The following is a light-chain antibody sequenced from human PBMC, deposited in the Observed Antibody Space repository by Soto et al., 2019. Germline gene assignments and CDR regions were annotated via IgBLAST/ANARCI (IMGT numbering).Light chain of an antibody. CDR1: QDINRW. Sequence: DIQMTQSQSSVSASVGDRVTITGRASQDINRWLAWYQQKPGKAPKLLIYAASSLQSGVPSRFSGSGSGTDFTLILSSLQPEDFAPCYCQQATSFPITFGQGTRLE. CDR2: AAS. V-gene: IGKV1D-12*01. J-gene: IGKJ5*01. CDR3: QQATSFPIT.